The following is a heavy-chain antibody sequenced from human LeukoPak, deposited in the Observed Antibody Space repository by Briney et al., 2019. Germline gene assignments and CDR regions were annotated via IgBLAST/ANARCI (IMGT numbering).Heavy chain of an antibody. J-gene: IGHJ5*01. CDR1: GGSISSYY. V-gene: IGHV4-59*08. Sequence: SETLSLTCTVSGGSISSYYWTWIRQPPGKALEWIGYIYYSGSTNYNPSLKSRATISVDRSKTQFFLKLRSVAAADTAVYYCARLSNYDILTGNSWFDSWGQGTTVTVSS. D-gene: IGHD3-9*01. CDR2: IYYSGST. CDR3: ARLSNYDILTGNSWFDS.